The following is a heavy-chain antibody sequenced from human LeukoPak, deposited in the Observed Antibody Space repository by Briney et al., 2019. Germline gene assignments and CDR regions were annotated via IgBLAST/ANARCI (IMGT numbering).Heavy chain of an antibody. CDR3: ARDLGGVIDY. D-gene: IGHD3-10*01. Sequence: ASVKVSCKASGYTFTSYAMNWVRQAPGQGLEWMGWINTNTGKPTYAQSFTGRVVFSLDTYISTAYLQISSLKAEDTALYYCARDLGGVIDYWGQGTLVTVSS. V-gene: IGHV7-4-1*02. J-gene: IGHJ4*02. CDR2: INTNTGKP. CDR1: GYTFTSYA.